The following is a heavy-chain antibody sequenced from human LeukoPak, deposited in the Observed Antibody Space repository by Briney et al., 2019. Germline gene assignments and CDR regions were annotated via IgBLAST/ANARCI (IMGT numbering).Heavy chain of an antibody. Sequence: GGSLRLSCAASGFTFSSYEMNWVRQAPGKGLEWVSYISSSGSTIYYADSVKGRFTISRDNAKNSLYLQMNSLRAEDTAAYYCARVPWNARDAFDIWGQGTMVTVSS. J-gene: IGHJ3*02. CDR2: ISSSGSTI. D-gene: IGHD1-1*01. CDR3: ARVPWNARDAFDI. CDR1: GFTFSSYE. V-gene: IGHV3-48*03.